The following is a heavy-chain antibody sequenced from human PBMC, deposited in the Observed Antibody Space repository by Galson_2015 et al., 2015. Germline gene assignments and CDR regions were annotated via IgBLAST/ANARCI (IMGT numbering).Heavy chain of an antibody. CDR2: IIPIFGTA. V-gene: IGHV1-69*13. D-gene: IGHD5-18*01. Sequence: SVKVSCKASGGTFSSYAISWVRQAPGQGLEWMGGIIPIFGTANYAQKFQGRVTITADESTSTAYMELSSLRSEDTAVYYCARGRIGYGYSYYYYYYMDVWGKGTTVTVSS. CDR1: GGTFSSYA. CDR3: ARGRIGYGYSYYYYYYMDV. J-gene: IGHJ6*03.